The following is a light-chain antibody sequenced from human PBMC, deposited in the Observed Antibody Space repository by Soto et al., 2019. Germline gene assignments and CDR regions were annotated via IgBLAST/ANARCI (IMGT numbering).Light chain of an antibody. CDR1: QGNSNY. V-gene: IGKV1-27*01. CDR3: QKYNSAPRA. J-gene: IGKJ3*01. Sequence: DIQMTQSPSSLSASVGDRVTITCRASQGNSNYLAWYQQKPGKVPKLLIYAASTLQSGVPSRFSGSGSGTDFTLTISSVQLEDVATYYCQKYNSAPRAFGPGTKVDIK. CDR2: AAS.